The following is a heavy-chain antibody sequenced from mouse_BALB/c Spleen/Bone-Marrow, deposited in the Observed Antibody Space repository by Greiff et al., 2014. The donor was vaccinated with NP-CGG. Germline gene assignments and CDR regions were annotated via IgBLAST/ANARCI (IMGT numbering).Heavy chain of an antibody. CDR3: AREDYYGSSYFDY. Sequence: VNLVESGAELMKPGASVKISCKATGYTFSSHWIEWVKQRPGHGLEWIGEILPGSGSTIYNEKFKGKATFTADTSSNTAYMQLSSLTSEDSAVYYCAREDYYGSSYFDYWGQGTTLTVSS. J-gene: IGHJ2*01. CDR1: GYTFSSHW. CDR2: ILPGSGST. V-gene: IGHV1-9*01. D-gene: IGHD1-1*01.